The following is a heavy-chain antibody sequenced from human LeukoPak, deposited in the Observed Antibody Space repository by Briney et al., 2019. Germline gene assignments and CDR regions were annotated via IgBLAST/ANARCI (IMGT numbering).Heavy chain of an antibody. CDR1: GGSISSSGYY. CDR3: VRHSRVVAFDY. CDR2: VYYSGRT. D-gene: IGHD2-15*01. J-gene: IGHJ4*02. V-gene: IGHV4-39*01. Sequence: SETLSLTCTLSGGSISSSGYYWAWIRQPPGKGLEWIGSVYYSGRTYYNPSLKSRVTISEDTSKNQVSLRLSSVTAADTAVYYCVRHSRVVAFDYWGQGNLVTVSS.